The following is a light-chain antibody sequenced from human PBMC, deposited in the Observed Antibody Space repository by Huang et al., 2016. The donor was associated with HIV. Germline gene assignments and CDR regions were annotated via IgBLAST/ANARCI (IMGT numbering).Light chain of an antibody. Sequence: VLTQSPGSLSLSPGDRVTVSCRASQSVESAYLAWYQHHPGQSPRLLVYGASTRAAGVPSRFSGSGSGRDLTLTSSRLEPEDFGVYYCHQYGSSMATFGQGTKVDI. J-gene: IGKJ1*01. CDR1: QSVESAY. CDR3: HQYGSSMAT. CDR2: GAS. V-gene: IGKV3-20*01.